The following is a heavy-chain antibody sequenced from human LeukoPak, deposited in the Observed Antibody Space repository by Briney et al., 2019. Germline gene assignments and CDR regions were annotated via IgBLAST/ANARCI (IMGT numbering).Heavy chain of an antibody. V-gene: IGHV3-21*04. CDR3: AKGKDNYYYYGMDV. CDR2: ISSSSSYI. D-gene: IGHD2-15*01. J-gene: IGHJ6*02. Sequence: GGSLRLSCATSGFNFISYTMNWVRQAPGKGLEWVSSISSSSSYIYYADSVKGRFTISRDNSKNTLYLQMNSLRAEDTAVHYCAKGKDNYYYYGMDVWGQGTTVTVSS. CDR1: GFNFISYT.